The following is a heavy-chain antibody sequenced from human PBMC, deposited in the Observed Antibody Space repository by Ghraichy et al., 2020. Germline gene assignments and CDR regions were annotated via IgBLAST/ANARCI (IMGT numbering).Heavy chain of an antibody. Sequence: SGPTLVKPTETLTLTCTVSGFSLSNARMGVSWIRQPPGKALEWLAHIFSNDEKSYSTSLKSRLTISKDTSKSQVVLTMTNMDPVDTATYYCARVYGGNFIDAFDIWGQGTMVTVSS. J-gene: IGHJ3*02. CDR1: GFSLSNARMG. V-gene: IGHV2-26*01. CDR2: IFSNDEK. D-gene: IGHD4-23*01. CDR3: ARVYGGNFIDAFDI.